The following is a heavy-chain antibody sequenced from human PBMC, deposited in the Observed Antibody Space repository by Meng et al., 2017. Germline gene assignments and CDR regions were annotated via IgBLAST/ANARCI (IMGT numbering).Heavy chain of an antibody. CDR3: ARSSSGYYFDY. D-gene: IGHD3-22*01. CDR1: GFPFSSYA. V-gene: IGHV3-30*01. J-gene: IGHJ4*02. Sequence: QVQLVECGGGVGQPGRSLGLSCAASGFPFSSYAMHWVRQAPGKGLEWVAVISYDGSNKYYADSVKGRFTISRDNSKNTLYLQMNSLRAEDTAVYYCARSSSGYYFDYWGQGTLVTVSS. CDR2: ISYDGSNK.